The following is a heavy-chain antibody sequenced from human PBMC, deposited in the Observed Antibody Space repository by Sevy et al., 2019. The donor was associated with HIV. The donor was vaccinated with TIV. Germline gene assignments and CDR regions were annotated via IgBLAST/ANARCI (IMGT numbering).Heavy chain of an antibody. J-gene: IGHJ5*02. D-gene: IGHD1-26*01. CDR1: GGSISSYY. CDR2: IYYSGST. CDR3: ARESPLGVEWELSRPQNWFDP. V-gene: IGHV4-59*01. Sequence: SETLSLTCTVFGGSISSYYWNWIRQPPGKGLEWIGYIYYSGSTNYNPSLKSRVTISVDTSKNQFSLKLSSVTAADTAVYYCARESPLGVEWELSRPQNWFDPWGQGTLVTVSS.